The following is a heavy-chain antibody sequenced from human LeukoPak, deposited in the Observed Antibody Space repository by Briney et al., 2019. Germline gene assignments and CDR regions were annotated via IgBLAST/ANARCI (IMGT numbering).Heavy chain of an antibody. V-gene: IGHV3-15*01. D-gene: IGHD3-3*01. CDR3: TTGISISGVVVDP. CDR1: GFSFSRAW. CDR2: IKTKTEGETT. Sequence: PGGSLRLSCVASGFSFSRAWMSWVRQAPGQGLEWVGHIKTKTEGETTGYAAPVKGRFTISRNDSKNTLYLQMDSLKTEDTAIYYCTTGISISGVVVDPWGQGTLVTVSS. J-gene: IGHJ5*02.